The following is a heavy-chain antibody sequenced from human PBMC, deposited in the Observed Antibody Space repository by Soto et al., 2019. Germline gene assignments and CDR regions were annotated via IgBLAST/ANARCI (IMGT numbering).Heavy chain of an antibody. CDR1: GYTFTSYD. D-gene: IGHD5-18*01. J-gene: IGHJ4*02. Sequence: QVKLVQSGAEVKKPGASVKVSCKASGYTFTSYDINWVRQATGQGLEWMGWMNPNSGNTGYAQKFQGRVTMTRNTXTSTAYMELSSLRSEDTAVYYCARVLSRIQLWSLDYWGQGTLVTVSS. V-gene: IGHV1-8*01. CDR3: ARVLSRIQLWSLDY. CDR2: MNPNSGNT.